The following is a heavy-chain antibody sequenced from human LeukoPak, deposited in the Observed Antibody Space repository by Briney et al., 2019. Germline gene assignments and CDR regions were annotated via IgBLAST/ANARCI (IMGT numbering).Heavy chain of an antibody. Sequence: TLSLTCTFPGTSISSGRYYWSWSRQPTGKGLGCIGRIYTSGHTNCNTSLKSPPTTSIGPSKNHLSPKLSSVTATHPAVYYCARGPQYYGSSGYYCSLPDYWGQGTPVTVSS. D-gene: IGHD3-22*01. CDR2: IYTSGHT. J-gene: IGHJ4*02. V-gene: IGHV4-61*02. CDR3: ARGPQYYGSSGYYCSLPDY. CDR1: GTSISSGRYY.